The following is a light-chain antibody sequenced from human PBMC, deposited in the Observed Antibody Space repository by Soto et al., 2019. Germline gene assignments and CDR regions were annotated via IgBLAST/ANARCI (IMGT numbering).Light chain of an antibody. J-gene: IGKJ4*01. CDR2: AAS. Sequence: DIQMTQSPSSLSASVGDRITITCRASQSIADYLNWYQQQPAKAPNLLISAASSLVSGVPSRFSGSRSGADFTLTISSLQHEDFATYFCQQSYSSPSTCRGGIKVEFK. CDR3: QQSYSSPST. CDR1: QSIADY. V-gene: IGKV1-39*01.